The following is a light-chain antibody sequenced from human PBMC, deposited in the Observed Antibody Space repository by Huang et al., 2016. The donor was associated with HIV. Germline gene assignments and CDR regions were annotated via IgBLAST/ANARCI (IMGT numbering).Light chain of an antibody. Sequence: EIVLTQSPGTLSLSPGERATLSCRASQSVSSRYLAWYQQKPGQAPRLLIYGASYRATGIPDMFSGSVSGTDFTLTISRLEPEDLAVYYCQQYGTSRIFTFGPGTRVDIK. CDR3: QQYGTSRIFT. CDR1: QSVSSRY. J-gene: IGKJ3*01. CDR2: GAS. V-gene: IGKV3-20*01.